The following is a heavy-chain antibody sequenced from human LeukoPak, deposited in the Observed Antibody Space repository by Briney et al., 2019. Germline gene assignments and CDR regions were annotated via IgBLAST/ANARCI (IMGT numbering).Heavy chain of an antibody. V-gene: IGHV1-3*01. D-gene: IGHD3-22*01. CDR1: GYTFTNYA. Sequence: ASVKVSCKTSGYTFTNYAIHWMRQAPGQRLEWMGWINGGNGNTEYSQTFQGRVTITRDTSASTAFLELSSLRSEDTAVYYCARKGYYDSSGYYYVSDRPFDYWGQGTLVTVSS. CDR3: ARKGYYDSSGYYYVSDRPFDY. J-gene: IGHJ4*02. CDR2: INGGNGNT.